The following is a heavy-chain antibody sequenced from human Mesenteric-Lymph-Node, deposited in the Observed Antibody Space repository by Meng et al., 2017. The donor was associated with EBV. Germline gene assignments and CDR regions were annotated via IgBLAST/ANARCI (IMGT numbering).Heavy chain of an antibody. V-gene: IGHV3-73*02. CDR1: RLNLSDSA. Sequence: ESGGGLVQPGGSLKLSCAAPRLNLSDSAIHWVRQASGKGLEWVGRIRSKANNYATVYGASVKGRFTISRDDSKNTAYLQMSSLKIEDAAVYYCCTHDPSDYWGQGTLVTVSS. CDR3: CTHDPSDY. CDR2: IRSKANNYAT. J-gene: IGHJ4*02.